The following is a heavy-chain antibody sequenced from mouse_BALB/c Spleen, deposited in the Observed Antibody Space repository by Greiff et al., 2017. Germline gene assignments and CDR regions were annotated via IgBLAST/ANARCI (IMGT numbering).Heavy chain of an antibody. J-gene: IGHJ3*01. D-gene: IGHD1-2*01. Sequence: EVKLMESGGGLVQPGGSRTLSCAASGFTFSSFGMHWVRQAPEKGLEWVAYISSGSSTIYYADTVKGRFTISRDNPKNTLFLQMTSLRSEDTAMYYCARDGITTATFAYWGQGTLVTVSA. CDR2: ISSGSSTI. CDR3: ARDGITTATFAY. CDR1: GFTFSSFG. V-gene: IGHV5-17*02.